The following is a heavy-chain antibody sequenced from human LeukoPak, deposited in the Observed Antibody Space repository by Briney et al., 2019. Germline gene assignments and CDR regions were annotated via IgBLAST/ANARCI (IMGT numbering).Heavy chain of an antibody. J-gene: IGHJ4*02. D-gene: IGHD2/OR15-2a*01. CDR3: AKDFLSPATPFDY. V-gene: IGHV3-23*01. Sequence: GGSLRLSCAASGFTFSTYAMSWVRQAPGKGLEWVSAISGSGGSTYYADSVKGRFTISRDNSKNTLYLQMNSLGAEDTAVYYCAKDFLSPATPFDYWGQGTLVTVSS. CDR1: GFTFSTYA. CDR2: ISGSGGST.